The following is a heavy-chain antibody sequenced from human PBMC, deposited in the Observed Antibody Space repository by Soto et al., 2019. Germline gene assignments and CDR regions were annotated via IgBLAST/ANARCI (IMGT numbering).Heavy chain of an antibody. Sequence: SVKVSCKASGGTFSSYTISWVRQAPGQGLEWMGRIIPILGIANYAQKFQGRVTITADKSTSTAYMELSSLRSEDTAVYYCARDSDYGDYYFDYWGQGTLVTVSS. CDR1: GGTFSSYT. D-gene: IGHD4-17*01. CDR2: IIPILGIA. CDR3: ARDSDYGDYYFDY. V-gene: IGHV1-69*04. J-gene: IGHJ4*02.